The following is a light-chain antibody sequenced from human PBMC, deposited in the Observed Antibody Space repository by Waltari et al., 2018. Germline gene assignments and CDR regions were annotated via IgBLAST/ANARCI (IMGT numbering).Light chain of an antibody. Sequence: EIVMTQSPATLSVSPGERATLSCRASQSVGINLAWYQHKPGQVPRLFIYGASTRATGFPARFSGSGSGTEFTLTISSLQSEDFATYYCQQYNSYSAMYTFGQGTKLEIK. CDR2: GAS. J-gene: IGKJ2*01. V-gene: IGKV3-15*01. CDR1: QSVGIN. CDR3: QQYNSYSAMYT.